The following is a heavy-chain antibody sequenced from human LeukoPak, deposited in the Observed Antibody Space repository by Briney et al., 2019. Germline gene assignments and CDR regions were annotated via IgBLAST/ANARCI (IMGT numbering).Heavy chain of an antibody. CDR1: GYTFTSYC. CDR2: INPSGGST. CDR3: ARDLGTAMDRLDY. V-gene: IGHV1-46*01. Sequence: ASVKVSCKASGYTFTSYCIHWVRQAPGQGLEWMGIINPSGGSTSYAQKFQGRVTMTRDTSTSTVYMELSSLRSEDTAVYYCARDLGTAMDRLDYWGQGTLVTVSS. J-gene: IGHJ4*02. D-gene: IGHD5-18*01.